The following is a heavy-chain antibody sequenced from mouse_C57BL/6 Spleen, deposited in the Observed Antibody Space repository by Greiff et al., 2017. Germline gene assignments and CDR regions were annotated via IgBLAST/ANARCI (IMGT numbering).Heavy chain of an antibody. Sequence: VQLQQPGAELVKPGASVKLSCKASGYTFTSYWMQWVKQRPGQGLEWIGEIDPSDSYTNYNQKFKGKATLTVDTSSSTAYMQLSSLTSEDSAVYYCARRGSSYHWYFDVWGTGTTVTVSS. CDR2: IDPSDSYT. CDR3: ARRGSSYHWYFDV. V-gene: IGHV1-50*01. J-gene: IGHJ1*03. CDR1: GYTFTSYW. D-gene: IGHD1-1*01.